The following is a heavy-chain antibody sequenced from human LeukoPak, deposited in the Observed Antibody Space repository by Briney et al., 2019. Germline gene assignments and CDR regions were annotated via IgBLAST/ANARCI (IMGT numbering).Heavy chain of an antibody. CDR3: ARKYSSSWYGGDFDY. V-gene: IGHV3-33*01. Sequence: GGSLGLSCAASGFTFSSYGMHWVRQAPGKGLEWAAVIWYDGSNKYYADSVKGRFTISRDNSKNTLYLQMNSLRAEDTAVYYCARKYSSSWYGGDFDYWGQGTLVTVSS. CDR2: IWYDGSNK. D-gene: IGHD6-13*01. J-gene: IGHJ4*02. CDR1: GFTFSSYG.